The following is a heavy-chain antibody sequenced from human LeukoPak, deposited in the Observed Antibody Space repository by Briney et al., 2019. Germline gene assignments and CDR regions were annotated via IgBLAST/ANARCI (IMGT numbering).Heavy chain of an antibody. V-gene: IGHV4-39*01. CDR2: IYYSGST. CDR1: GFIFSTYTMY. CDR3: ARHYGP. Sequence: GSLRLSCSASGFIFSTYTMYWVRQAPGKGLEWIGSIYYSGSTYYNPSLKSRVTISVDTSKNQFSLKLNSVTATDTAVYYCARHYGPWGQGTLVTVSS. J-gene: IGHJ4*02. D-gene: IGHD3-10*01.